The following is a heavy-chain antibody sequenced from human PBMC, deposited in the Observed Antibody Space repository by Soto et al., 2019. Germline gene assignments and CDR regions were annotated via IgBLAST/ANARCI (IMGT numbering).Heavy chain of an antibody. J-gene: IGHJ6*02. V-gene: IGHV3-33*01. CDR2: IWYDGSNK. Sequence: GGSLRLSCAASGFTFSSYGMHWVRQAPGKGLEWVAVIWYDGSNKYYADSVKGRFTISRDNSKNTLYLQMNSLRAEDTAVYYCARNPGGIAVAGTYYYYYYGMDVWGQGTTVTVS. CDR3: ARNPGGIAVAGTYYYYYYGMDV. D-gene: IGHD6-19*01. CDR1: GFTFSSYG.